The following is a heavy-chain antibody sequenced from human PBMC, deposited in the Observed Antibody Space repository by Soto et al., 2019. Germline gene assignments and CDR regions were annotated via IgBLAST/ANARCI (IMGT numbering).Heavy chain of an antibody. J-gene: IGHJ4*02. CDR1: GFTFSTFW. D-gene: IGHD3-10*01. CDR2: INSDGSSK. CDR3: ARXTXXXGSGNYFY. V-gene: IGHV3-74*03. Sequence: EVQLVESGGGLVQPGGSLRLSCAASGFTFSTFWMHWVRQAPGKGLVWVSRINSDGSSKTYADSVKGRFTISRDNAKNTLFLQMNSLSVEDTAVYYCARXTXXXGSGNYFYWGQGTLLTVSS.